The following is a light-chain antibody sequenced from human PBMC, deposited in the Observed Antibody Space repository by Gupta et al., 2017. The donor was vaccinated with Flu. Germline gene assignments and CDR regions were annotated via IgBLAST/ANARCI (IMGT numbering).Light chain of an antibody. CDR3: QQSDSNPPYT. J-gene: IGKJ2*01. Sequence: SSLYASVGDRVTSTCRASQSIRSYLNWYKQKPGKAPKLLIYAATSWQSGVPSRFSGSGFGTDFTLTISSRQQEDFATYYCQQSDSNPPYTFGQGTKLEIK. CDR1: QSIRSY. V-gene: IGKV1-39*01. CDR2: AAT.